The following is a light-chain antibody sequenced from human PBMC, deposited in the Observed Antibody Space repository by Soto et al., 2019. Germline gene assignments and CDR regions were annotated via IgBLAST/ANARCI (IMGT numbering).Light chain of an antibody. CDR2: GAF. CDR1: QSVSNN. J-gene: IGKJ5*01. Sequence: EIVLTQSPGTLSLSPGERATLSCRASQSVSNNYLAWYQQKSGQAPRLLIYGAFSRANGIPARFSGSGSGTEFTLTISSLQSEDFAVYYCQQYNNWPITFGQGTRLEIK. CDR3: QQYNNWPIT. V-gene: IGKV3D-15*01.